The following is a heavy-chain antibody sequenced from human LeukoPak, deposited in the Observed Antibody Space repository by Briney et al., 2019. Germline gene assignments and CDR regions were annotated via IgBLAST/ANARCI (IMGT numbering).Heavy chain of an antibody. Sequence: ASVKVSCKASGYTFTDYYIHWVRQAPGQGLEWMGWINPNSGGTNYAQKFQGRVTMTRDTSISTAYMELSRLRSDDTAVYYCARDTYDSSGYYYGYWGQGTLVTVSS. CDR3: ARDTYDSSGYYYGY. V-gene: IGHV1-2*02. CDR1: GYTFTDYY. J-gene: IGHJ4*02. D-gene: IGHD3-22*01. CDR2: INPNSGGT.